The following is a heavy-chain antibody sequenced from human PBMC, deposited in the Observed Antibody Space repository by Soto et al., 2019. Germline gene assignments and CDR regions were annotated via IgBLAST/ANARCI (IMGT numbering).Heavy chain of an antibody. D-gene: IGHD3-3*01. CDR1: GFTFSNYA. CDR2: ISGRGDST. J-gene: IGHJ6*02. Sequence: GGSLRLSCAASGFTFSNYAMSWVRQAPGKGLEWVSSISGRGDSTYDADSVKGRFTISRDNSKNTLYLQMNSLRAEDTAVYYCAKDWGVYDFWIKDVWGQGTTVTVSS. V-gene: IGHV3-23*01. CDR3: AKDWGVYDFWIKDV.